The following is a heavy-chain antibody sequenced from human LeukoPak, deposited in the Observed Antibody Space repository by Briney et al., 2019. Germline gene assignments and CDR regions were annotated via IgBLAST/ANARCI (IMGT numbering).Heavy chain of an antibody. J-gene: IGHJ4*02. CDR1: GFTFSTYS. CDR3: AKTSRVNSAYDSPFDY. V-gene: IGHV3-21*04. Sequence: PGGSLRLSCAASGFTFSTYSMNWVRQAPGKGLEWVSSISSSSSYKYYADSVKSRFTISRDNSKNTLHLQMNSLRAEDTAIYYCAKTSRVNSAYDSPFDYWGQGTLVTVSS. CDR2: ISSSSSYK. D-gene: IGHD5-12*01.